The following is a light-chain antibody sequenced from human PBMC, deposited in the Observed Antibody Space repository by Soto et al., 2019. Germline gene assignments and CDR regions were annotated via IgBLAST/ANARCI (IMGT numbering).Light chain of an antibody. CDR2: DAS. V-gene: IGKV1-5*01. CDR1: QSISRS. Sequence: DIQMTPSPSTLSASVGDRVTITCRASQSISRSLAWYQQKPGKAPNLLIYDASSLESGVPSRFSGSGFGTEFTLTFSSLQPDDFATYYFQQYKSYLLTFVPGTTVDIK. CDR3: QQYKSYLLT. J-gene: IGKJ3*01.